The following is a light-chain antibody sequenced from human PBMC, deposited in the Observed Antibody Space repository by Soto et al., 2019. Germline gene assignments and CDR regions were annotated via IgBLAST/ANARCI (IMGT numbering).Light chain of an antibody. Sequence: QSALTQPPSASGSPGQSVTISCTGTSSDVGGYNFVSWYQQHPGKAPKLMIYEVSKRPSGVPDRFSGSKSGNTASLTVSGLQAEDEADYYCSSYAGGNNLVFGGGTKPHRP. CDR1: SSDVGGYNF. V-gene: IGLV2-8*01. CDR2: EVS. CDR3: SSYAGGNNLV. J-gene: IGLJ2*01.